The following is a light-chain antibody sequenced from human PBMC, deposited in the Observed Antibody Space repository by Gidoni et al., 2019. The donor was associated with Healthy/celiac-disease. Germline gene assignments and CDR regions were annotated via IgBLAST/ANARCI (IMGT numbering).Light chain of an antibody. V-gene: IGKV1-39*01. J-gene: IGKJ2*03. CDR1: QSISSY. CDR3: QQRYSTRAS. CDR2: AAS. Sequence: DIQMTQSPSSLSASVGDRVTITCRASQSISSYLNWYQQKPVKAPKLLIYAASSLQSGVPSRFSGSGSGTDFTLPISSLQPEDFATYYCQQRYSTRASFGQGTKLEIK.